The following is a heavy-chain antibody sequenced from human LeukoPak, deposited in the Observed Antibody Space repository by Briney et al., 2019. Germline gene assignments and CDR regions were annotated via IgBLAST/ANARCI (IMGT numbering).Heavy chain of an antibody. V-gene: IGHV3-23*01. J-gene: IGHJ4*02. CDR2: ISPSGDRT. CDR3: AIMHGYYDGSGFWVQ. CDR1: GLTFSSYA. D-gene: IGHD3-22*01. Sequence: GGSLRLSCAASGLTFSSYAMSWVRQAPGKGLEWVSFISPSGDRTSNADSVEGRFTISRDNTRNTLYLQMNSLRDEDTGVYYCAIMHGYYDGSGFWVQWGQGTLVTVSS.